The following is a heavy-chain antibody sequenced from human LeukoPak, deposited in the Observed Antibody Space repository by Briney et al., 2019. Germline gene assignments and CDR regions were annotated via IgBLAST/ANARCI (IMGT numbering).Heavy chain of an antibody. CDR3: ARSYSYGYYYYYYMDV. CDR1: GSSISSYY. J-gene: IGHJ6*03. CDR2: IYYSGST. Sequence: SETLSLTCTVSGSSISSYYWSWIRQPPGKGLEWIGYIYYSGSTNYNPSLKSRVTISVDTSKNQFSLKLSSVTAADTAVYYCARSYSYGYYYYYYMDVWGKGTTVTVSS. V-gene: IGHV4-59*01. D-gene: IGHD5-18*01.